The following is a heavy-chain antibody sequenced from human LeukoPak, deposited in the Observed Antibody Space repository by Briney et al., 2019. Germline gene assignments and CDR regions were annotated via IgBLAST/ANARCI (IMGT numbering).Heavy chain of an antibody. CDR2: INHSGST. J-gene: IGHJ4*02. V-gene: IGHV4-34*01. Sequence: SETLSLTCAVYGGSFSGYYWSWIRQPPGKGLEWIGEINHSGSTNYNPSLKSRVTISVDTSKNQFSLKLSSVTAAETAVYYCARARNWNKYYFDYWGQGTLVTVSS. CDR3: ARARNWNKYYFDY. CDR1: GGSFSGYY. D-gene: IGHD1/OR15-1a*01.